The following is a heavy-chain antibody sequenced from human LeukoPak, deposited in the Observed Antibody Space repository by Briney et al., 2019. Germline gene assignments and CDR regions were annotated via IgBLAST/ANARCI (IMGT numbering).Heavy chain of an antibody. CDR3: AKDYSSDWQPRGMDV. Sequence: QPGGSLRLSCAGSGFTFNNLSLTWVRQAPGKGLEWVSTISAGGTSAYYADSGKGRFTTSRDNPKNTLYLQSSSLRLEDTALYYCAKDYSSDWQPRGMDVWGQGTTVTVSS. D-gene: IGHD6-25*01. CDR1: GFTFNNLS. J-gene: IGHJ6*02. CDR2: ISAGGTSA. V-gene: IGHV3-23*01.